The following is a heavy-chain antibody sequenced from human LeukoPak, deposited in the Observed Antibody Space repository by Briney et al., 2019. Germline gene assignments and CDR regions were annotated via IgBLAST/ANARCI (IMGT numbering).Heavy chain of an antibody. V-gene: IGHV3-23*01. CDR1: GFTFSSYA. J-gene: IGHJ3*02. CDR2: ISGSGGST. D-gene: IGHD6-19*01. CDR3: AKLDLGYSSGQNAFDI. Sequence: GGSLRLSCAASGFTFSSYAMSWVRQAPGKGLEWVSAISGSGGSTYYADSVKGRFTISRDNSKNTLYLQMNSLRAEDTAVYYCAKLDLGYSSGQNAFDIWGQGTMVTVSS.